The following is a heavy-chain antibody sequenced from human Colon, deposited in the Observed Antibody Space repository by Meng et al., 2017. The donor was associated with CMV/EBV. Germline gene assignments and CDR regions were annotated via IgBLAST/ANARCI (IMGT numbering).Heavy chain of an antibody. D-gene: IGHD3-3*01. CDR1: GFTFSVYY. CDR2: INPISGGT. V-gene: IGHV1-2*06. CDR3: ARELESGGLDY. Sequence: SCKASGFTFSVYYIRWVRQAPGQELEWVGRINPISGGTTYAQKFKGRVTLTRDTSISTDYMEVGSLTSDDTAVYFCARELESGGLDYWGQGTLVTVSS. J-gene: IGHJ4*02.